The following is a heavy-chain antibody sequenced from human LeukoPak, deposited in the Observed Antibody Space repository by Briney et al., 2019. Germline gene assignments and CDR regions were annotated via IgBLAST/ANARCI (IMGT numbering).Heavy chain of an antibody. CDR3: VKDGMAVAGTASLDY. D-gene: IGHD6-19*01. CDR2: ISSSGDST. J-gene: IGHJ4*02. Sequence: GGSLRLSCSASGFTFSSYAMHWVRQAPGKGLEYVSVISSSGDSTYYTDSVKGRFTISRDNSKNTLYLQMSSLRPEDAAVYYCVKDGMAVAGTASLDYWGQGTLVTVSS. CDR1: GFTFSSYA. V-gene: IGHV3-64D*09.